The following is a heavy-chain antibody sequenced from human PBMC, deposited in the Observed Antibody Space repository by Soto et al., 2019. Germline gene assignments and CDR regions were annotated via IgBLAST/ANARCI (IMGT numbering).Heavy chain of an antibody. CDR3: ATWHEREHAYDV. D-gene: IGHD1-1*01. CDR2: LYDLDGS. CDR1: GFTISGKKY. J-gene: IGHJ3*01. V-gene: IGHV3-53*01. Sequence: EVQLVEYGGGLIQPGESLRLSCAAFGFTISGKKYVAWVRQAPGKGLEWVSDLYDLDGSFYAASVKGRFTTSSDSSKTTVYLQMNDLRPDDTAVYYCATWHEREHAYDVWGQGTTVTVSS.